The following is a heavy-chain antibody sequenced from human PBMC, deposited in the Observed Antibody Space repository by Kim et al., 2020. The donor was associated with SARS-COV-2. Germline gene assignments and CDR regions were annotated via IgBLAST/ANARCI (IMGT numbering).Heavy chain of an antibody. CDR3: ARIGDFWSGYYRGGMDV. D-gene: IGHD3-3*01. CDR2: ISSSSSYI. Sequence: GGSLRLSCAASGFTFSSYSMNWVRQAPGKGLEWVSSISSSSSYIYYADSVKGRFTISRDNAKNSLYLQMNSLRAEDTAVYYCARIGDFWSGYYRGGMDVWGQGTTVTVSS. V-gene: IGHV3-21*01. CDR1: GFTFSSYS. J-gene: IGHJ6*02.